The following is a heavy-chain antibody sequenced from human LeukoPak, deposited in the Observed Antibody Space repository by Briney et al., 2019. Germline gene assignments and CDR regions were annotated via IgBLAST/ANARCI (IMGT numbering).Heavy chain of an antibody. CDR1: GGSFSGYY. CDR3: ARGLGVLRFLEWLPRDGYYYGMHV. J-gene: IGHJ6*02. D-gene: IGHD3-3*01. Sequence: SETLSLTCAVYGGSFSGYYWSWIRQPPGKGLEWMGEINHSGSTNYNPSLQSRVTISVDPSKNQLFLELSPVTAADTAVYYCARGLGVLRFLEWLPRDGYYYGMHVWGQGTTVSVPS. V-gene: IGHV4-34*01. CDR2: INHSGST.